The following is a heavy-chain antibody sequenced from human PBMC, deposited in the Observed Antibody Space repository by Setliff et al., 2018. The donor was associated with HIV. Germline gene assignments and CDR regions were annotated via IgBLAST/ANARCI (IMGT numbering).Heavy chain of an antibody. CDR1: GGSFSGYY. Sequence: SETLSLTCAVYGGSFSGYYWSWIRQPPGKGLEWIGEINHSGSTNYNPSLKSRITISADTPKNQFSLKLSSVTAADTAVYYCAREGTYSGGACKFMFDYWGQGTLVTVSS. CDR3: AREGTYSGGACKFMFDY. D-gene: IGHD2-21*02. V-gene: IGHV4-34*01. J-gene: IGHJ4*02. CDR2: INHSGST.